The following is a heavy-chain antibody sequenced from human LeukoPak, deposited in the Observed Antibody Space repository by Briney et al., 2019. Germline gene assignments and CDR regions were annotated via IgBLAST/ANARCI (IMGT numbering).Heavy chain of an antibody. CDR3: ARAPPHYDSSGYSDVGDAFDI. D-gene: IGHD3-22*01. V-gene: IGHV4-39*07. J-gene: IGHJ3*02. Sequence: PSETLSLTCTVSGGSISSSSYYWGWIRQPPGKGLEWIGSIYYSGSTYYNPSLKSRVTISVDTSKNQFSLKLSSVTAADTAVYYCARAPPHYDSSGYSDVGDAFDIWGQGTMVTVSS. CDR2: IYYSGST. CDR1: GGSISSSSYY.